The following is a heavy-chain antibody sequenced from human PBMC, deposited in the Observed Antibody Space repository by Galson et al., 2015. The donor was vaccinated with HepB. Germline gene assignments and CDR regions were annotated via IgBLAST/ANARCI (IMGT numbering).Heavy chain of an antibody. CDR2: INPNSGGT. Sequence: VKVSCKASGYTFTGYYMHWVRQAPGQGLEWMGWINPNSGGTNYAQKFQGWVTMTRDTSISTAYMELSRLRSDDTAVYYCARGTPITMVRGVIVDPWGQGTLVSVPS. D-gene: IGHD3-10*01. CDR1: GYTFTGYY. CDR3: ARGTPITMVRGVIVDP. J-gene: IGHJ5*02. V-gene: IGHV1-2*04.